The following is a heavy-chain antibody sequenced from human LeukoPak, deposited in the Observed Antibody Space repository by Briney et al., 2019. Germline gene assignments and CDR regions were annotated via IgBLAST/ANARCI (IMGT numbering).Heavy chain of an antibody. CDR2: ISGSGIST. CDR3: AKDDAWLRFGE. Sequence: GGSLRLSCAASGFTFSNYWMHWVRQAPGKGLEWVSAISGSGISTYYADSVKGRFTISRDNSKNMLYLEVISLTADDTAVYYCAKDDAWLRFGEWSQGTLVTVSS. V-gene: IGHV3-23*01. CDR1: GFTFSNYW. D-gene: IGHD3-10*01. J-gene: IGHJ4*02.